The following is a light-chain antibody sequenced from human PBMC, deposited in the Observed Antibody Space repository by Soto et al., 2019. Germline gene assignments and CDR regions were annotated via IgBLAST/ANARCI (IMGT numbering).Light chain of an antibody. CDR1: QSISSW. CDR3: QQYNSYSTLT. V-gene: IGKV1-5*03. CDR2: KAS. Sequence: DIQMTQSPSTLSASVGDRVTITCRASQSISSWLAWYQQKPGKAPKLLIYKASSLESGVPSRFSGSGSWTEFTLTISSLQPDDFATYYCQQYNSYSTLTFGGGTKVDIK. J-gene: IGKJ4*02.